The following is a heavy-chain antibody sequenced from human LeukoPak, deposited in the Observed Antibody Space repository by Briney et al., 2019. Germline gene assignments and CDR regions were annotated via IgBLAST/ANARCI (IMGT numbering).Heavy chain of an antibody. V-gene: IGHV4-59*08. CDR3: ATSRQLLDNWFDP. Sequence: SETLSLTCTVSGGSISSYYWSWIRQPPGKGLEWIGYIYYSGSTNYNPSLKSRLTISVDTSKNQFSLKLSSVTAADTAVYYCATSRQLLDNWFDPWGQGTLVTVSS. J-gene: IGHJ5*02. D-gene: IGHD2-2*01. CDR1: GGSISSYY. CDR2: IYYSGST.